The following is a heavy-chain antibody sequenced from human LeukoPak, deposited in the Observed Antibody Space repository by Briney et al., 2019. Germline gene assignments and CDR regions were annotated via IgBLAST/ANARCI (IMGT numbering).Heavy chain of an antibody. D-gene: IGHD3-22*01. CDR1: GDSISTNEW. V-gene: IGHV4-39*01. CDR3: ARHASSSDSTASYYSFDY. CDR2: VHYGGST. Sequence: SGTLSLTCSVSGDSISTNEWWSWVRQPPGKGLEWIGTVHYGGSTYYNPSLKSRVIIAVDTSKNQFSLRLTSVTAADTAVFYCARHASSSDSTASYYSFDYWGQGTLVTVSS. J-gene: IGHJ4*02.